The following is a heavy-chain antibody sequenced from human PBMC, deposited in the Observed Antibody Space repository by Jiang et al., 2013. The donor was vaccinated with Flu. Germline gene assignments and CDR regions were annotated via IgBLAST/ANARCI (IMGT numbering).Heavy chain of an antibody. CDR2: IYPGDSDT. D-gene: IGHD4-17*01. J-gene: IGHJ4*02. V-gene: IGHV5-51*01. CDR1: GYSFTSYW. Sequence: CKSSGYSFTSYWIGWVXQMPERPGVTGIIYPGDSDTRYSPSSKARSPSQPTSPSARYLQWSSLKASDTAMYYCARKPPAYGDYVDYWGQGTLVTVSS. CDR3: ARKPPAYGDYVDY.